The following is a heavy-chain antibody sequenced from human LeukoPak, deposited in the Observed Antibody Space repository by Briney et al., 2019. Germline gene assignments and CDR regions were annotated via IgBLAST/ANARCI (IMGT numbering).Heavy chain of an antibody. CDR3: AVSNWMDP. J-gene: IGHJ5*02. CDR1: GFTFSDYW. CDR2: ISFDGST. Sequence: GGSLRPSCAASGFTFSDYWKHWVRQAPGKGLVWVSCISFDGSTTYADSVKGRFTISRDNAKNTVHLQMDSLTVEDTAVYYCAVSNWMDPWGQGTLVTVSS. V-gene: IGHV3-74*01.